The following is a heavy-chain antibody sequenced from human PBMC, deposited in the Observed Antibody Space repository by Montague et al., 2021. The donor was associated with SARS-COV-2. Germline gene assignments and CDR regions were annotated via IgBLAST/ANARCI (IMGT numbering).Heavy chain of an antibody. J-gene: IGHJ4*02. CDR3: ERGLQQRANFDY. Sequence: SLRLSCAASGFSVSDSYMSWVRQAPGKGPEWVSIIKAGNTYYTDSVKGRFTMSRDNSKNTLSLQMNSLRDEDTAVYYCERGLQQRANFDYWGQGTLVTVSS. D-gene: IGHD6-25*01. V-gene: IGHV3-53*01. CDR2: IKAGNT. CDR1: GFSVSDSY.